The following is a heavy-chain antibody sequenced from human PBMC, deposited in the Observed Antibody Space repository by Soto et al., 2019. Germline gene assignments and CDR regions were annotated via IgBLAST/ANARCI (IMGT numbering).Heavy chain of an antibody. J-gene: IGHJ3*02. Sequence: GGSLRLSCAASGFTFSSHWMHWFRQVPGEGLVWVSRIYSDESNTNYAGSVKGRFIISRDNVKNTLYLQMNSLRPEETAIYYCARSLGAKNAFDIWGQGTKVTVSS. D-gene: IGHD1-26*01. CDR1: GFTFSSHW. CDR3: ARSLGAKNAFDI. CDR2: IYSDESNT. V-gene: IGHV3-74*01.